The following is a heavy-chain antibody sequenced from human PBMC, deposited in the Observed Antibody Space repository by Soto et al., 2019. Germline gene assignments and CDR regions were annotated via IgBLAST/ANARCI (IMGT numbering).Heavy chain of an antibody. CDR1: GYTFINYG. V-gene: IGHV1-18*04. J-gene: IGHJ5*02. Sequence: ASVKVSCKASGYTFINYGITWVRQAPGQGLEWMGWISAYNGKTNYAQTVEGRVTMTTDTSTNTAYMELRSLRSDDTAIYYCARDPHEFWTSYWFDPWGQGTPVTVSS. CDR3: ARDPHEFWTSYWFDP. CDR2: ISAYNGKT. D-gene: IGHD3-3*01.